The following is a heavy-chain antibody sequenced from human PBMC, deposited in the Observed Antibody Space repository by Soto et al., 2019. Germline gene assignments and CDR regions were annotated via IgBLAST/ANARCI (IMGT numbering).Heavy chain of an antibody. Sequence: QVQLVQSGAEVRKPGSSVKVSCEASGGSFNNYVISWLRQAPGQGLEWMGGIIPNYEAANYAQKFRGRLTITADKATITAYMELNSLRPEDTATYYCARYWNAGTLYGAFDTWGQGTTVIVS. J-gene: IGHJ3*02. CDR2: IIPNYEAA. CDR3: ARYWNAGTLYGAFDT. D-gene: IGHD4-17*01. V-gene: IGHV1-69*06. CDR1: GGSFNNYV.